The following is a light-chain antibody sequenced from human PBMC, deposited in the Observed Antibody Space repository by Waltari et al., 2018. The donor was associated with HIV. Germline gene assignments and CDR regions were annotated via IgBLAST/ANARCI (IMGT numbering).Light chain of an antibody. V-gene: IGLV2-11*01. CDR1: RNDVCAYGF. J-gene: IGLJ3*02. CDR2: DVI. CDR3: SSYAGSYIWV. Sequence: QSALTQPRSVSGSPGQSVTIPSTGTRNDVCAYGFVSWYQQPPGKAPRLMIFDVISRPSGVPDRFSGSKSGSTASLTISGLQAEDEADYYCSSYAGSYIWVFGGGTKLTVL.